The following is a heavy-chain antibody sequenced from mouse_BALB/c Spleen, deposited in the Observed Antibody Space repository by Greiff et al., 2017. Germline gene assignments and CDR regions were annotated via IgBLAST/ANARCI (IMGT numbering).Heavy chain of an antibody. CDR3: ARLGDYDVFAY. D-gene: IGHD2-4*01. V-gene: IGHV3-8*02. J-gene: IGHJ3*01. CDR2: ISYSGST. Sequence: VQLKESGPSLVKPSQSLSLSCSASGDSITSGYWHWIRKFPGNKLEYMGYISYSGSTYYNPSLKSRISITRDTSKNQYYLQLNSVTTEDTATYYCARLGDYDVFAYWGQGTLVTVSA. CDR1: GDSITSGY.